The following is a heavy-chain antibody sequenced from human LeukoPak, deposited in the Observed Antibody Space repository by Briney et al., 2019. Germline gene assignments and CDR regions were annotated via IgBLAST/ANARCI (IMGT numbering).Heavy chain of an antibody. D-gene: IGHD1-26*01. J-gene: IGHJ4*02. CDR2: ISSSSSYI. Sequence: GGSLRLSCAASGFTFSSYSMNWVRQAPGKGLEWVSSISSSSSYIYYADSVKGRFTISRDNAKNSLYLQMNSLRAEDTAVYYCARDFGSYYRHFDYWAREPWSPSPQ. V-gene: IGHV3-21*01. CDR1: GFTFSSYS. CDR3: ARDFGSYYRHFDY.